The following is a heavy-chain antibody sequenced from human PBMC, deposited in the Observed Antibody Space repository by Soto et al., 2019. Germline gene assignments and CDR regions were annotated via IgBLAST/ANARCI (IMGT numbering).Heavy chain of an antibody. CDR3: ARDVSFFLRSPRGMDV. CDR1: GFTFSSYA. Sequence: GGSLRLSCAASGFTFSSYAMHWVRQAPGKGLEWVAVISYDGSNKYYADSVKGRFIISRDNSKNTLYLQMNSLRAEDTAVYYCARDVSFFLRSPRGMDVWGQGTTVTVSS. D-gene: IGHD3-3*01. CDR2: ISYDGSNK. V-gene: IGHV3-30-3*01. J-gene: IGHJ6*02.